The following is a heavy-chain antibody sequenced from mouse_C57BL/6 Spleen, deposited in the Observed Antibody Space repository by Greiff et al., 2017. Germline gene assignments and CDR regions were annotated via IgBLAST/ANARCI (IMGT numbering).Heavy chain of an antibody. V-gene: IGHV5-12*01. CDR3: ASDSSGWRDAMDN. J-gene: IGHJ4*01. CDR1: GFTFSDYY. CDR2: ISNGGGST. D-gene: IGHD3-2*02. Sequence: EVKLVESGGGLVQPGGSLKLSCAASGFTFSDYYMYWVRQTPEQGLEWVAYISNGGGSTYYHHTVKGRFTFTRDNAKNTLYLQMSRLKSEDTAMXDCASDSSGWRDAMDNWGQGTSVTVSS.